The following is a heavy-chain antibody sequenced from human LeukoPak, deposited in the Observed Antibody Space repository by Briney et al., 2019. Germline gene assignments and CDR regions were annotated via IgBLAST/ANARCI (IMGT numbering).Heavy chain of an antibody. Sequence: PSQTLSLTCTVSGGSISSGSYYWSWIRQPAGKGLEWIGRIYTSGSTNYNPSLKSRVIISVDTSKNQFSLKLSSVTAADTAVYYCAREAQLPLAAADSWGQGTLVTVSS. D-gene: IGHD6-13*01. CDR3: AREAQLPLAAADS. CDR2: IYTSGST. CDR1: GGSISSGSYY. V-gene: IGHV4-61*02. J-gene: IGHJ5*02.